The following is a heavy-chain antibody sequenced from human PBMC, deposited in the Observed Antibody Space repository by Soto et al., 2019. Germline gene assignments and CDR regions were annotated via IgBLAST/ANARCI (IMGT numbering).Heavy chain of an antibody. CDR3: SRGKTGGTWLRLFHYYDY. CDR2: IYHSGST. J-gene: IGHJ4*02. Sequence: SETLSLTCTVSGGSISSSHWWSWVRQPPGKGLEWIGEIYHSGSTHYNPSLKSRVTISVDKSKNQFSLKLSSVTAADTAVYYCSRGKTGGTWLRLFHYYDYWGQGTLVTVSS. V-gene: IGHV4-4*02. D-gene: IGHD5-12*01. CDR1: GGSISSSHW.